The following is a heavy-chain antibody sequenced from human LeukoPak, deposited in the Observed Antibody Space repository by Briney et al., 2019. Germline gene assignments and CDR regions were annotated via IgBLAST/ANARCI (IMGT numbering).Heavy chain of an antibody. CDR2: ISGSGGST. CDR1: GFTFSSYA. CDR3: AKEELDCSSTRCYTLFFDY. V-gene: IGHV3-23*01. J-gene: IGHJ4*02. Sequence: GGSLRLSCAASGFTFSSYAMSWVRQAPGKGLEWVSAISGSGGSTYYADSVKGRFTISRDNSKNTLYLQMNSLRAEDTAVYYCAKEELDCSSTRCYTLFFDYWGQGTLVTVSS. D-gene: IGHD2-2*02.